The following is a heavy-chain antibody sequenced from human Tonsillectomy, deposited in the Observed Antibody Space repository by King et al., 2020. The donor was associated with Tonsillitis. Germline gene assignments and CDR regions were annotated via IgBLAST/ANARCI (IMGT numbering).Heavy chain of an antibody. V-gene: IGHV3-7*03. J-gene: IGHJ4*02. D-gene: IGHD1-1*01. CDR3: AGDGDNWNDFDY. CDR2: VKEEEGGK. CDR1: GFTFSRYW. Sequence: VQLVESGGGLVQPGGSLRLSCVASGFTFSRYWMTWVRQAPGKGWEWVAKVKEEEGGKRYVDPVKGRFTISRDNAKKSVYLQMNSLRVEDTAVYYCAGDGDNWNDFDYWGQGTLVTVS.